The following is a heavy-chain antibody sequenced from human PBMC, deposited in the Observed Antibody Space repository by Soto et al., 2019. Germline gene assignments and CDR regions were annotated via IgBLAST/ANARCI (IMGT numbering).Heavy chain of an antibody. J-gene: IGHJ4*02. CDR2: ISSSSSTI. CDR1: GFTFSSYS. Sequence: PGGSLRLSCAASGFTFSSYSMNWVRQAPGKGLEWVSYISSSSSTIYYADSVKGRFTISRDNAKNSLYLQMNSLRAEDTAVYYCARDKAPVLEWLLVRTFLFDYWGQGTLVTVSS. CDR3: ARDKAPVLEWLLVRTFLFDY. D-gene: IGHD3-3*01. V-gene: IGHV3-48*01.